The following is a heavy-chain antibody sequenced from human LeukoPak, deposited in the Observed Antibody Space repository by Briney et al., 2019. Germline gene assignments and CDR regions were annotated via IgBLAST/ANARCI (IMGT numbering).Heavy chain of an antibody. CDR3: ARRFDNYYYGSGSYYDY. D-gene: IGHD3-10*01. Sequence: SETLSLTCTVSGGSISSYYWSWIRQPPGKGLEWIGSIYYSGSTYYNPSLKSRVTISVDTSKNQFSLKLSSVTAADTAVYYCARRFDNYYYGSGSYYDYWGQGTLVTVSS. V-gene: IGHV4-59*05. CDR2: IYYSGST. J-gene: IGHJ4*02. CDR1: GGSISSYY.